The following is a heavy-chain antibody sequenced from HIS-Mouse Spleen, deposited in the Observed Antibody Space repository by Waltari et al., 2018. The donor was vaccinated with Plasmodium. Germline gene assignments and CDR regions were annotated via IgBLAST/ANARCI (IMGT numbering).Heavy chain of an antibody. D-gene: IGHD6-19*01. CDR3: ARDGGSGWFSDY. CDR1: GFTFSSYA. CDR2: KSYDGSNK. V-gene: IGHV3-30*04. J-gene: IGHJ4*02. Sequence: QVQLVESGGGVVQPGRSLRLSCAASGFTFSSYAMHWVRQGPGKGLGWWEFKSYDGSNKYYADSVKGRFTISRDNSKNTLYLQMNSLRAEDTAVYYCARDGGSGWFSDYWGQGTLVTVSS.